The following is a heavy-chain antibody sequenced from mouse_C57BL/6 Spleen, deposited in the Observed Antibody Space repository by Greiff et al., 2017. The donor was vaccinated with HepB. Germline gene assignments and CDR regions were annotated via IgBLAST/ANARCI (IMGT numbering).Heavy chain of an antibody. D-gene: IGHD1-1*01. Sequence: VQLQQSGAELVKPGASVKISCKASGYAFSSYWMNWVKQRPGKGLEWIGQIYPGDGDTNYNGKFKGKATLTADKSSSTAYMQLSSLTSEDSAVYFCARKDYGSSLWYFDVWGTGTTVTVSS. J-gene: IGHJ1*03. CDR1: GYAFSSYW. CDR2: IYPGDGDT. V-gene: IGHV1-80*01. CDR3: ARKDYGSSLWYFDV.